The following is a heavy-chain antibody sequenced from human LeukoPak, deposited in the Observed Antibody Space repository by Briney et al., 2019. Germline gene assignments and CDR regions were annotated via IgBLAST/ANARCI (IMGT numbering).Heavy chain of an antibody. Sequence: HPGGSLRLSCAASGFTFSSYGMHWVRQAPGKGLEWVAVIWYDGSNKYYADSVKGRFTISRDNSKNTLYLQMNSLRAEDTAVYYCARDGSSWYGVFHYYGMDVWGQGTTVTVSS. CDR2: IWYDGSNK. D-gene: IGHD6-13*01. CDR1: GFTFSSYG. V-gene: IGHV3-33*01. CDR3: ARDGSSWYGVFHYYGMDV. J-gene: IGHJ6*02.